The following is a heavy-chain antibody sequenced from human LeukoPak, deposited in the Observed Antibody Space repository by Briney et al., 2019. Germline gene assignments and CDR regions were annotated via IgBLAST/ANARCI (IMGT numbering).Heavy chain of an antibody. CDR3: ARARSGYSSSWYRGNYYYGMDV. CDR2: IKQDGSEK. CDR1: GFTLSSYS. J-gene: IGHJ6*02. V-gene: IGHV3-7*03. D-gene: IGHD6-13*01. Sequence: GGSLRLSCAASGFTLSSYSMNWVRQAPGKGLEWVANIKQDGSEKYYVDSVKGRFTISRDNAKSSLYLQMNSLRAEDTAVYYCARARSGYSSSWYRGNYYYGMDVWGQGTTVTVSS.